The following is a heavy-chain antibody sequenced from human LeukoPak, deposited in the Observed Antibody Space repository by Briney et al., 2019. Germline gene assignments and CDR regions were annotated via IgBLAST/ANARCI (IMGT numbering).Heavy chain of an antibody. CDR1: GFTCSSYA. CDR2: ISGSGGST. CDR3: AKEAYYDFWSGYYTGFGGDY. D-gene: IGHD3-3*01. J-gene: IGHJ4*02. V-gene: IGHV3-23*01. Sequence: AGGSLRLSCAASGFTCSSYAMSWDRPAPGKGLEWVSAISGSGGSTYYADSVKGRFTISRYNSKNTLDLQMNSLRAKDTDVYYCAKEAYYDFWSGYYTGFGGDYWGQGTLVTVSS.